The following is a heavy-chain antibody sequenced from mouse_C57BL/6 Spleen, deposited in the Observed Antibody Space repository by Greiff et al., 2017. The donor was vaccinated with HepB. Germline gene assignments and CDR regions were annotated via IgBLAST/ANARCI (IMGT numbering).Heavy chain of an antibody. CDR1: GYTFTSYW. D-gene: IGHD1-1*01. CDR2: IHPNSGST. CDR3: ARLYYGSSYRDY. V-gene: IGHV1-64*01. Sequence: QVQLQQPGAELVKPGASVKLSCKASGYTFTSYWMHWVKQRPGQGLEWIGMIHPNSGSTNYNEKFKSKATLTVDTSSSTAYMQLSSLTSEDSAVYYCARLYYGSSYRDYWGQGTTLTVSS. J-gene: IGHJ2*01.